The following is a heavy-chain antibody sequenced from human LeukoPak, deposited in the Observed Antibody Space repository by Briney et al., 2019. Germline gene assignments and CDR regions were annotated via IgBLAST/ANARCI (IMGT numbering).Heavy chain of an antibody. CDR2: INHSGDT. J-gene: IGHJ5*02. CDR3: ARGPGTVGLSP. D-gene: IGHD1/OR15-1a*01. V-gene: IGHV4-34*01. Sequence: SETLSLTCTVSGTSFTHYYWSWIRQTPEKGLEWIGQINHSGDTSYNPSRRSRITLSVDRSKSQFSLKVTSVTAADTGVYYCARGPGTVGLSPWGQGTLVTVSS. CDR1: GTSFTHYY.